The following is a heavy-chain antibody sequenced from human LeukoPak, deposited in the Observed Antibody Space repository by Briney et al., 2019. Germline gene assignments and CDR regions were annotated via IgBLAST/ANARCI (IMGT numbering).Heavy chain of an antibody. D-gene: IGHD2-21*01. V-gene: IGHV1-18*01. CDR3: AEDCIGCHGFDY. Sequence: ASVKVSCKTSGYTFTNYGLGWVRQAPGQGIEWRGWISANNDNTNYAQKFQGRVTMTSYTSTTTAYIELRSLISDDTAVYYGAEDCIGCHGFDYWGQGTQVTVSS. CDR2: ISANNDNT. J-gene: IGHJ4*02. CDR1: GYTFTNYG.